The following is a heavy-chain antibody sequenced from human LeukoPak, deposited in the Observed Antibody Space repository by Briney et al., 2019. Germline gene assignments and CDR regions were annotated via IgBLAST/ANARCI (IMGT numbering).Heavy chain of an antibody. CDR2: INPNSGGT. V-gene: IGHV1-8*03. CDR3: ARVRGYSYGYAIDY. CDR1: GYTFTGYY. D-gene: IGHD5-18*01. J-gene: IGHJ4*02. Sequence: ASVKVSCKASGYTFTGYYMHWVRQAPGQGLEWMGWINPNSGGTGYAQKFQGRVTITRNTSISTAYMELSSLRSEDTAVYYCARVRGYSYGYAIDYWGQGTLVTVSS.